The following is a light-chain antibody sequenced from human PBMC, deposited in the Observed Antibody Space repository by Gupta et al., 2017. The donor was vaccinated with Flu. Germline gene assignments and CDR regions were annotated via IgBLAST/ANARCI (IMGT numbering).Light chain of an antibody. V-gene: IGKV3-15*01. CDR1: QSVSNN. CDR3: QQYNNWPPLT. CDR2: GAS. J-gene: IGKJ1*01. Sequence: EIVMTQSPATLSVSPGERATLSCRASQSVSNNLAWYQQKPGQAPRLLIYGASTRATGIPARFSGSGSGTDFTLTISSLQSEDFAVYYCQQYNNWPPLTFGQGTKVGIK.